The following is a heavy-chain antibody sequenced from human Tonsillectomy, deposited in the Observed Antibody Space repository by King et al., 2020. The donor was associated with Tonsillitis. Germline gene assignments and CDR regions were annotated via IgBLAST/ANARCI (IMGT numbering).Heavy chain of an antibody. CDR3: AKRIPVWDDFDI. CDR2: IYYSGST. CDR1: GGSISSGGYS. D-gene: IGHD3-16*01. J-gene: IGHJ3*02. Sequence: VQLQESGPGLVKPSQTLSLTCAVSGGSISSGGYSWSWIRQPPGKGLEWIAYIYYSGSTYYNLSLKSRVTISVDTSKNQFSLKLSSVTAADTAVYDCAKRIPVWDDFDIGGQGTTVPVSS. V-gene: IGHV4-30-4*07.